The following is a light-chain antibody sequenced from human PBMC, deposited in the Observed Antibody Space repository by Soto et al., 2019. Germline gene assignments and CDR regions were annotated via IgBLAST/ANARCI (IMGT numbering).Light chain of an antibody. CDR3: QQTNSFPLT. J-gene: IGKJ4*01. CDR2: AAS. CDR1: QGIGSW. Sequence: DIQMTQSPSSVSASVGDRVTITCRASQGIGSWLVWYQQKPGKAPKFLIYAASNLQSGVPSRFSGSGSGTDFTLTISSLQPEDFANYYCQQTNSFPLTFGGGTKVEIK. V-gene: IGKV1-12*01.